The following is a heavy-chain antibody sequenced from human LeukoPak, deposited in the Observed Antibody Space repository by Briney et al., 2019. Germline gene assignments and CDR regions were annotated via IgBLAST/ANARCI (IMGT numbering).Heavy chain of an antibody. CDR2: IKDDGNMK. D-gene: IGHD3-22*01. CDR1: GFMFSSYW. V-gene: IGHV3-7*01. CDR3: ARDERGGYYVD. Sequence: GGSLRLSCAASGFMFSSYWMSWVRQAPGRGLEWVANIKDDGNMKQYADSVRGRFTISRDNTKSSLYLQMSSLRVEDSAVYYCARDERGGYYVDWGQGALVTVSS. J-gene: IGHJ4*02.